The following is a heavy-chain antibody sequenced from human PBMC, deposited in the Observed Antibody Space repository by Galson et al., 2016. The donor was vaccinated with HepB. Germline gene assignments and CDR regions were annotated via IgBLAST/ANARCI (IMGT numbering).Heavy chain of an antibody. D-gene: IGHD5-24*01. CDR1: GYKFSNYW. Sequence: QSGAEVKKPGESLKISCQGSGYKFSNYWIAWVRQMPGKGLEWMGVVHPGDSDTIYSPSFQGQVTISADKSLTTAYVQWSSLRASDTAMYYCARRGDGDKFDNMGQGTLVTVSS. J-gene: IGHJ4*02. CDR2: VHPGDSDT. V-gene: IGHV5-51*01. CDR3: ARRGDGDKFDN.